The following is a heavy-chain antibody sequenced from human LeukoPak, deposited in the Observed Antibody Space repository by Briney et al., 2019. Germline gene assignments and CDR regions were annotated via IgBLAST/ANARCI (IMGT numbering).Heavy chain of an antibody. V-gene: IGHV3-7*01. Sequence: GGSLRLSCAASGFTFSSYWMSWVRQAPGKGLEWVANIKQDGSEKYYVDSVKGRFTISGDNAKNSLFLQMSSLRAEDTAVYYRARDTYDSSGYYAHLDYWGQGTLVTVSS. CDR1: GFTFSSYW. CDR3: ARDTYDSSGYYAHLDY. J-gene: IGHJ4*02. D-gene: IGHD3-22*01. CDR2: IKQDGSEK.